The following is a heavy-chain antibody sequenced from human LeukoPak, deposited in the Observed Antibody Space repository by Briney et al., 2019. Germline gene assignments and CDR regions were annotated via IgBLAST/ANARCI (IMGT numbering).Heavy chain of an antibody. J-gene: IGHJ4*02. V-gene: IGHV3-30*02. CDR1: GFTFSSYG. CDR2: IRHDGSYQ. CDR3: AKNRDSSDYPRDFDF. D-gene: IGHD3-22*01. Sequence: PGGSLRLSCAAFGFTFSSYGMHWGRQTPGKGLVWVAFIRHDGSYQQYADSVKGRFTVARDNSKDMVYLQINSLRTEDTAVYYCAKNRDSSDYPRDFDFWGQGTLVTVSS.